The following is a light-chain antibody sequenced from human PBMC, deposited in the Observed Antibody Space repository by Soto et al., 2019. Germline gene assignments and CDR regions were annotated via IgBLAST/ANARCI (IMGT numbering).Light chain of an antibody. V-gene: IGKV3-20*01. J-gene: IGKJ1*01. Sequence: EIVVTQSPGTLSLSPGERATLSCRASQSVSSSFLAWYQQKPGQAPRLLIYGASSRATGIPDRFSGSGSGTGFTLTISRLEPEDFAVYYCQPYGSSAPWTFGQGTKVDI. CDR3: QPYGSSAPWT. CDR2: GAS. CDR1: QSVSSSF.